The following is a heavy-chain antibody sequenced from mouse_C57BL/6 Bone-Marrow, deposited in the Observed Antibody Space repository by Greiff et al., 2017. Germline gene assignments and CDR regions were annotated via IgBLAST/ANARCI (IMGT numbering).Heavy chain of an antibody. CDR3: ARDGCNYFDY. D-gene: IGHD2-2*01. CDR2: INYDGSST. CDR1: GFTFSDYY. J-gene: IGHJ2*01. V-gene: IGHV5-16*01. Sequence: EVKLVESEGGLVQPGSSMKLSCTASGFTFSDYYMAWVRQVPEKGLEWVANINYDGSSTYYLDSLKSRFIISRDNAKNILYLQMSSLKSEDTATYYCARDGCNYFDYWGQGTTLTVSS.